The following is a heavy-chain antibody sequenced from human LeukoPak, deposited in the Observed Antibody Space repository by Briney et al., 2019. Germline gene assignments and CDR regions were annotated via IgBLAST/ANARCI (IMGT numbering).Heavy chain of an antibody. CDR2: INPNSGGT. J-gene: IGHJ4*02. CDR1: GYTFTGYY. CDR3: ASCLNDYGDYYFDY. Sequence: GASVKVSCKASGYTFTGYYMHWVRHAPGQGLEWMGWINPNSGGTNYAQKFQGRVTMTRDTSISTAYMELSRLRADDTAVYYCASCLNDYGDYYFDYWGQGTLVTVSS. D-gene: IGHD4-17*01. V-gene: IGHV1-2*02.